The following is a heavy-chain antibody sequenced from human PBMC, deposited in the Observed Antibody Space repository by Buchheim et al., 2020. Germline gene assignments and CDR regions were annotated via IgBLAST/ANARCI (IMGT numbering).Heavy chain of an antibody. CDR2: IYYSGST. D-gene: IGHD3-10*01. CDR1: GGSISSGGYY. J-gene: IGHJ4*02. V-gene: IGHV4-31*03. CDR3: ARTGYGSGSNYYFDY. Sequence: QVQLQESGPGLVKPSQTLSLTCTVSGGSISSGGYYWSWIRQHPGKGLEWIGYIYYSGSTYYNPSLRSRVTISVATPKNQFSLKLSSVTAADTAVYYCARTGYGSGSNYYFDYWGQGTL.